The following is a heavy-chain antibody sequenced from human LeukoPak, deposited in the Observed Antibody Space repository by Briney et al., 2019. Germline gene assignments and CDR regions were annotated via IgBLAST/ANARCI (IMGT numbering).Heavy chain of an antibody. CDR1: GFTFSNYW. V-gene: IGHV3-7*01. D-gene: IGHD4-11*01. CDR3: AKDATAVIGTVYMDV. CDR2: IKHDGSED. Sequence: PGGSLRLSCAASGFTFSNYWMTWVRQAPGKGLEWVANIKHDGSEDYYLDSVKGRFTISRDNAKSSMWLQMNSLRAEDTAVYYCAKDATAVIGTVYMDVWGKGTTVTISS. J-gene: IGHJ6*03.